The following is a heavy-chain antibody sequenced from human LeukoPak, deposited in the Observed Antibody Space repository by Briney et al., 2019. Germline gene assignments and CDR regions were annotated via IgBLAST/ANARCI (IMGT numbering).Heavy chain of an antibody. CDR3: ARTPSATNWFDA. CDR1: GGSFSGYY. J-gene: IGHJ5*02. CDR2: INHSGST. V-gene: IGHV4-34*01. D-gene: IGHD6-25*01. Sequence: PSETLSLTCAVYGGSFSGYYWSWIRQPPGKGLEWIGEINHSGSTNYNPSLKSRVTISVDTSKNQFSLKLSSVTAAGTGVYFCARTPSATNWFDAWGQGTLVTVSS.